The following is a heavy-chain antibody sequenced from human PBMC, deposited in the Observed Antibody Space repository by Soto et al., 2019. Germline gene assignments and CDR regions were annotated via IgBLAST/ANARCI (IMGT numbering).Heavy chain of an antibody. D-gene: IGHD4-17*01. CDR2: INWNGGST. J-gene: IGHJ3*02. V-gene: IGHV3-20*04. Sequence: VQLVESGGGVVRPGGSLRLSCAASGFTFDDYGMSWVRQVPREGLEWVSGINWNGGSTGYADSVKGRFTISRDNAKNSLYLQMNSLRAEDTALYYCARARANYGDYVLDAYDIWGQGTMVTVSS. CDR3: ARARANYGDYVLDAYDI. CDR1: GFTFDDYG.